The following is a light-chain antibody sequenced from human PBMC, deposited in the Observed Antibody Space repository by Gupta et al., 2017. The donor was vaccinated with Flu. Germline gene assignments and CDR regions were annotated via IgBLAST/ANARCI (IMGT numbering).Light chain of an antibody. J-gene: IGKJ1*01. CDR3: QQYYSYLGT. V-gene: IGKV1-8*01. CDR1: QGISSY. CDR2: AAS. Sequence: AIRMTQSPSSFSASTGDRVTITCRASQGISSYLAWYQQKPGKAPKLLIYAASTWQSGVPSRFSGSGSGTDFTLTISCLQSEDFATYYCQQYYSYLGTFGQGTKVEIK.